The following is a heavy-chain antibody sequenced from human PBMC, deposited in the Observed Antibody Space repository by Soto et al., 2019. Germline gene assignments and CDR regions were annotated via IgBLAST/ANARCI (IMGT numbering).Heavy chain of an antibody. CDR3: ARSSLWEYSSGAPGGGFYAQKLYFDY. CDR1: GFTFSSYA. CDR2: ISSNGGST. D-gene: IGHD6-19*01. Sequence: GGSLRLSCAASGFTFSSYAMHWVRQAPGKGLEYVSAISSNGGSTYYANSVKGRFTISRDNSKNTLYLQMGSLRAEDMAVYYCARSSLWEYSSGAPGGGFYAQKLYFDYWGQGTLVTVSS. J-gene: IGHJ4*02. V-gene: IGHV3-64*01.